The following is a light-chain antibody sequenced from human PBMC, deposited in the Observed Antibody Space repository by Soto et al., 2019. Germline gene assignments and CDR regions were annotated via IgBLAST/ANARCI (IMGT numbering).Light chain of an antibody. CDR2: KAS. J-gene: IGKJ1*01. Sequence: DIQMTQSPSTLSASVGDRVTITCRASQNINSWLAWYQQKPGKAPKLLIYKASNLESGVPSRFSGSGSGTEFTLTISSLQPDDFATYYCQQYNTYWTFGQGTKVVIK. V-gene: IGKV1-5*03. CDR3: QQYNTYWT. CDR1: QNINSW.